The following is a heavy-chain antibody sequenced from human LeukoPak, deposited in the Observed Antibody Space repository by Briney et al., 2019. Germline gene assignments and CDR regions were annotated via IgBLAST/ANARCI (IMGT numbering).Heavy chain of an antibody. D-gene: IGHD3-22*01. CDR1: GFTFSSYA. Sequence: GGSLRLPCAASGFTFSSYAMSWVRQAPGKGLEWVSAISGSGGSTYYADSVKGRFTVSRDNSKNTLYLQMNSLRAEDTAVYYCATDGGYYYDSSGYYSNYWGQGTLVTVSS. CDR2: ISGSGGST. CDR3: ATDGGYYYDSSGYYSNY. J-gene: IGHJ4*02. V-gene: IGHV3-23*01.